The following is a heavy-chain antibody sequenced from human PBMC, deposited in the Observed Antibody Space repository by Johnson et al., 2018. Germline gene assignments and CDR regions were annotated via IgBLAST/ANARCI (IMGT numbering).Heavy chain of an antibody. Sequence: QVQLVESGGGVVQPGRSLRLSCAASGFTFSSYAMHWVRQAPGKGLEWVAVISYDGSNKYYADSVKGRLTISRDNSKNTLYLQMNSLRAEDTAVYFCASLEDYYYYYMDVWGKGTTVTVSS. J-gene: IGHJ6*03. CDR1: GFTFSSYA. V-gene: IGHV3-30-3*01. CDR3: ASLEDYYYYYMDV. CDR2: ISYDGSNK.